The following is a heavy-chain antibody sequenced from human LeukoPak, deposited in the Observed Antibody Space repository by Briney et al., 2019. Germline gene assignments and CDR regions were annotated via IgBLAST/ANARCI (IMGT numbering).Heavy chain of an antibody. CDR1: GYSFTSYW. CDR3: ARSLGSGWTSDAFDI. V-gene: IGHV5-10-1*01. D-gene: IGHD6-19*01. J-gene: IGHJ3*02. Sequence: GESLRISCKGSGYSFTSYWISWVRQMPGKGLEWMGRIDPSDSYTNYSPPFQGHVTISADKSISTAYLQWSSLKASDTAMYYCARSLGSGWTSDAFDIWGQGTMVTVSS. CDR2: IDPSDSYT.